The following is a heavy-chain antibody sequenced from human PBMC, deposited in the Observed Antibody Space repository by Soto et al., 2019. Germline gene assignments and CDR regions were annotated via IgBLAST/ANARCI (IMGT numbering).Heavy chain of an antibody. D-gene: IGHD6-19*01. CDR3: ARVTVAGLDY. CDR1: GGTFSSYA. J-gene: IGHJ4*02. Sequence: GASVKVSCKASGGTFSSYAISWVRQAPGQGFEWMGGIIPIFGTANYAQKFQGRVTITADESTSTAYMELSSLRSEDTAVYCCARVTVAGLDYWGQGTLVTVSS. V-gene: IGHV1-69*13. CDR2: IIPIFGTA.